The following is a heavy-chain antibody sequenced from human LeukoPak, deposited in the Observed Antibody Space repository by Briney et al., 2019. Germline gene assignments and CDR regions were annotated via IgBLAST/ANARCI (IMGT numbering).Heavy chain of an antibody. CDR1: GGSFSGYY. CDR2: INHSGST. V-gene: IGHV4-34*01. J-gene: IGHJ6*02. Sequence: SETLSLTCAVYGGSFSGYYWSWIRQPPGKGLEWIGEINHSGSTNYNPSLKSRVTISVDTSKNQFSLKLSSVTAADTAVYYCASLGTYYYDSSGYYYYYGMDVWGQGTTVTVSS. D-gene: IGHD3-22*01. CDR3: ASLGTYYYDSSGYYYYYGMDV.